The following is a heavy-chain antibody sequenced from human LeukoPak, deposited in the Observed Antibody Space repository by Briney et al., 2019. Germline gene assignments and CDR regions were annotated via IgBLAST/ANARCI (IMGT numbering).Heavy chain of an antibody. CDR1: GGSISSGGYS. J-gene: IGHJ4*02. CDR3: ARGLLRYFDWLPYYFDY. D-gene: IGHD3-9*01. V-gene: IGHV4-30-2*01. CDR2: IYHSGST. Sequence: LQTLSLTCAVSGGSISSGGYSWSWIRQPPGKGLEWIGYIYHSGSTYYNPSLKSRVTISVDRSKNQFSLKLSSVTAADTAVYYCARGLLRYFDWLPYYFDYWGQGTLVTVSS.